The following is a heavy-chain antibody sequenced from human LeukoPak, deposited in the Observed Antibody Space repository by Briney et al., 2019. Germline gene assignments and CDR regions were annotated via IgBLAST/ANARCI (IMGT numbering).Heavy chain of an antibody. J-gene: IGHJ4*02. Sequence: GGFLRLSCAASGFTFSNAWMSWVRQAPGKGLEWVGRIKSKTDGGTTDYAAPVKGRFTISRDDSKNTLYLQMNSLKTEDTAVYYCTTEEAGWYYFDYWGQGTLVTVSS. V-gene: IGHV3-15*01. CDR2: IKSKTDGGTT. CDR1: GFTFSNAW. CDR3: TTEEAGWYYFDY.